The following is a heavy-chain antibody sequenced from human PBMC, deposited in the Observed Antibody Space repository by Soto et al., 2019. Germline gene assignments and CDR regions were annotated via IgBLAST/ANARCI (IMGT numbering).Heavy chain of an antibody. CDR1: GGSISSGDYY. Sequence: SETLSLTCTVSGGSISSGDYYWSWIRQPPGKGLEWIGYIYYSGSTYYNPSLKSRVTISVDTSKNQFSLKLSSVTAADTAVYYCAREGDISGFATQTNWFDPWGQGTLVTVSS. CDR3: AREGDISGFATQTNWFDP. J-gene: IGHJ5*02. V-gene: IGHV4-30-4*01. CDR2: IYYSGST. D-gene: IGHD3-22*01.